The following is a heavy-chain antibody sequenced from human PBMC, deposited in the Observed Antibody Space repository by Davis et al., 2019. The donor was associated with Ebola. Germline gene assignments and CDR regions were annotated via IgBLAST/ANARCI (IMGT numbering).Heavy chain of an antibody. V-gene: IGHV4-34*01. J-gene: IGHJ5*02. CDR2: INHSGST. CDR3: ARRIAARPDCFDP. CDR1: GGSFSGYY. D-gene: IGHD6-6*01. Sequence: MPSETLSLTCAVYGGSFSGYYWSWIRQPPGKGLEWMGEINHSGSTNYNPSLKSRVTTSVDTSKNQFSLKLSSVTAADTAVYYCARRIAARPDCFDPWGQGTLVTVSS.